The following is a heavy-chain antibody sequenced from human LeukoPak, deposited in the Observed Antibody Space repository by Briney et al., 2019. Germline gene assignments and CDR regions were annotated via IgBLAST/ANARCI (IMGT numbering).Heavy chain of an antibody. V-gene: IGHV3-53*01. CDR3: ARSHYWYFDL. J-gene: IGHJ2*01. Sequence: GGSLRLSCAASGFTVSSNYMSWVRQAPGNGLEWVSVIYSGGSTYYADSVKGRFTISRDNSKNTLYLQMNSLRAEDTAVYYCARSHYWYFDLWGRGTLVTVSS. CDR2: IYSGGST. CDR1: GFTVSSNY.